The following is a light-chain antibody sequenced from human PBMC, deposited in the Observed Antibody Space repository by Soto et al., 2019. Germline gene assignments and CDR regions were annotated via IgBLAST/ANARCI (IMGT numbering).Light chain of an antibody. CDR1: QGISTW. V-gene: IGKV1-12*01. CDR3: QQDYSLPLT. CDR2: AAS. J-gene: IGKJ4*01. Sequence: DIQMTQSPSSVSASVGDKVTITCRASQGISTWLARYQQKPGKAPKRLIYAASSLQSGVPSRFSGSGSGTDFTLTISSLQPEDFAAYYCQQDYSLPLTFGGGTKVEIK.